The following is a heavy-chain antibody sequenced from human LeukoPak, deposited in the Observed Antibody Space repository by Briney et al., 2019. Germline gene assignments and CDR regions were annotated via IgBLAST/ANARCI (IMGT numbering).Heavy chain of an antibody. CDR3: ARRFLQWLGFDP. CDR1: GYSISSGYY. CDR2: INHSGST. V-gene: IGHV4-34*01. D-gene: IGHD3-3*01. J-gene: IGHJ5*02. Sequence: PSETLSLTCAVSGYSISSGYYWSWIRQPPGKGLEWIGEINHSGSTNYNPSLKSRVTISVDTSKNQFSLKLSSVTAADTAVYYCARRFLQWLGFDPWGQGTLVTASS.